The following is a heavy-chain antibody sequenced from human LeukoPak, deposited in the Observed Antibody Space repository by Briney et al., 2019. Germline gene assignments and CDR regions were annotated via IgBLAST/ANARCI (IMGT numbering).Heavy chain of an antibody. CDR2: VHYSGTA. D-gene: IGHD4-23*01. Sequence: NTSETLSLTCTVSDGSITNYDWSWVRQPPGKGLEFIGHVHYSGTANYNPSLRSRVTISIDTSKKHFFLKLKSVTAADTAVYYCARGYGGFRVEGRYFHSWGQGTLVTVSS. J-gene: IGHJ4*02. V-gene: IGHV4-59*01. CDR1: DGSITNYD. CDR3: ARGYGGFRVEGRYFHS.